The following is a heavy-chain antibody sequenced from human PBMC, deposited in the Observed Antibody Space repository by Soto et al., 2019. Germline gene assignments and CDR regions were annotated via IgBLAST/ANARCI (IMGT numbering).Heavy chain of an antibody. V-gene: IGHV4-39*01. CDR1: GGSISSGVYY. D-gene: IGHD3-9*01. CDR3: GRLEGLATISYYFDY. CDR2: VYYSGST. J-gene: IGHJ4*02. Sequence: PSETLSLTCTVSGGSISSGVYYWSWIRQHPGKGLEWIGSVYYSGSTYYNPSLESRVTISVDKSKNQFSLKLMSLSAADTVVYYCGRLEGLATISYYFDYWAREPWSPSPQ.